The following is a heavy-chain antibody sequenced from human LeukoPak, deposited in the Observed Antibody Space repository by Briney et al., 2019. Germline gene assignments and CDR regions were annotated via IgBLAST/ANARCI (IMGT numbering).Heavy chain of an antibody. CDR3: ARVMVRGVYFDY. Sequence: SETLSLTCTVCSGSISPYYWSWIRQPPGKGLEWLGYIYYSGSTNYNPSLKSRVTISVDTSKNQFSLKLSSVTAADTAVYYCARVMVRGVYFDYWGPGTLVTVSS. CDR1: SGSISPYY. CDR2: IYYSGST. V-gene: IGHV4-59*01. D-gene: IGHD3-10*01. J-gene: IGHJ4*02.